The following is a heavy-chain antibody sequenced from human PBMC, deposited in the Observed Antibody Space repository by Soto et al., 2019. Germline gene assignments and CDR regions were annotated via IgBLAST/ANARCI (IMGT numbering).Heavy chain of an antibody. Sequence: ASLKVSWKASGYTFTSYAMHWVRQAPGQRLEWMGWINAGNGNTKYSQKFQGRVTITRDTSASTAYMELSSLRSEDTAVYYCARGVLLVRSSGYYSAWFDPWGQGTLVTVSS. D-gene: IGHD3-22*01. CDR2: INAGNGNT. CDR3: ARGVLLVRSSGYYSAWFDP. CDR1: GYTFTSYA. J-gene: IGHJ5*02. V-gene: IGHV1-3*01.